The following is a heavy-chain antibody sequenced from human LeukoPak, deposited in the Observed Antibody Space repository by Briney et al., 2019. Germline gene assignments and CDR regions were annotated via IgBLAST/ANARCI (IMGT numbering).Heavy chain of an antibody. V-gene: IGHV3-11*01. CDR3: ARLAQDDSSDY. CDR2: ISSSGSTI. Sequence: GGSLRLSCAASGFTFSDYYMSWIRQAPGKGLEWVSYISSSGSTIYYADSVKGRFTISRDNAKNSLYLQMDSLRAEDTAVYYCARLAQDDSSDYWGQGTLVTVSS. CDR1: GFTFSDYY. J-gene: IGHJ4*02. D-gene: IGHD3-22*01.